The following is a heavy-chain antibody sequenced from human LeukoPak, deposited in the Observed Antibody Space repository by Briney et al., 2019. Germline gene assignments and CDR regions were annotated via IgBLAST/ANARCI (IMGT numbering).Heavy chain of an antibody. V-gene: IGHV4-59*01. CDR1: GGSIGNYY. Sequence: PSETLSLTCTVSGGSIGNYYWSWIRQPPGKGLEWIGYIYYSGTANSNPSLKSRVTISLDTSKNQFSLKLSSVTAADTAVYYCARNYGSGSYDFDHWGQGTLVTVSS. J-gene: IGHJ4*02. CDR3: ARNYGSGSYDFDH. D-gene: IGHD3-10*01. CDR2: IYYSGTA.